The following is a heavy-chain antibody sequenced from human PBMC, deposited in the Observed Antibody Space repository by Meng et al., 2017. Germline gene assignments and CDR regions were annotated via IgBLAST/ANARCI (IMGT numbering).Heavy chain of an antibody. V-gene: IGHV1-2*02. CDR3: ARVGVGAPFDY. D-gene: IGHD3-16*01. J-gene: IGHJ4*02. CDR1: GYTFIGHY. CDR2: INPNSGGT. Sequence: QVQLVQSGAEAKMPGASVKVSCKVSGYTFIGHYLHWVRQAPGQGLEWMGWINPNSGGTSYAQKFQGRATMTWDTSVSTAFMELTRLKSDDAALYYCARVGVGAPFDYWGQGTLVTVSS.